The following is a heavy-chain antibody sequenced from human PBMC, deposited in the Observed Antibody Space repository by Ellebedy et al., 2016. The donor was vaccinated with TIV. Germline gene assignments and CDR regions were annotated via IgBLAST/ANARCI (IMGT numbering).Heavy chain of an antibody. CDR1: GFTFSSFV. D-gene: IGHD6-19*01. J-gene: IGHJ4*02. CDR2: IRYDGSNR. V-gene: IGHV3-30*02. CDR3: AVIAVATDY. Sequence: GESLKISCAASGFTFSSFVMHWVRQAPGKGLEWVAIIRYDGSNRDYADSVKGRFTISRDNSKNTLYLQMNSLRTEETAVYYCAVIAVATDYWGQGTLVTVSS.